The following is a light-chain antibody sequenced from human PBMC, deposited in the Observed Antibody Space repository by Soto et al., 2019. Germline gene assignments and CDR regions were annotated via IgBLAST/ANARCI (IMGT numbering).Light chain of an antibody. CDR2: DVS. Sequence: QSVLTQPASVSGSPGQSITISCTGTSSDISAYNYVSWYQHHPGKAPKVMIYDVSSRPSGVSDRFSGSKSGNTASLTISGLQAEDEADYYCLLYTTSSTYVFGTGTKVTVL. CDR1: SSDISAYNY. J-gene: IGLJ1*01. V-gene: IGLV2-14*03. CDR3: LLYTTSSTYV.